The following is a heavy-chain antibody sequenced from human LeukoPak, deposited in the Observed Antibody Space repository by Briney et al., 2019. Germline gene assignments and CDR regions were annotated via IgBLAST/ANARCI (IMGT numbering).Heavy chain of an antibody. J-gene: IGHJ4*02. Sequence: GGSLRPSCAASGFTFSSNGMTWVRQDPGKGRGWVANIRVDGRKKNYVASVKGRFTTYRDNPQNSLYLQMTGLRAEDTAVHYCAPPLDYFDGSGYHQGGDWCQGTVVTVSS. D-gene: IGHD3-22*01. CDR1: GFTFSSNG. V-gene: IGHV3-7*03. CDR3: APPLDYFDGSGYHQGGD. CDR2: IRVDGRKK.